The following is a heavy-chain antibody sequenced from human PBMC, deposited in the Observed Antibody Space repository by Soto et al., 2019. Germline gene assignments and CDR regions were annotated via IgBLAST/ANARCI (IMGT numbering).Heavy chain of an antibody. J-gene: IGHJ4*02. CDR2: ISNDGSNE. V-gene: IGHV3-30-3*01. Sequence: PGGSLILSCAVSGSTFNGYAMHWVRQAPGKGLEWVAVISNDGSNENYADSVKGRFTISRDNSKNTLYLQMNSLRGEDTAVYYCAREVTILRLSIIFYFDYWGQGALVTVSS. CDR1: GSTFNGYA. D-gene: IGHD3-3*01. CDR3: AREVTILRLSIIFYFDY.